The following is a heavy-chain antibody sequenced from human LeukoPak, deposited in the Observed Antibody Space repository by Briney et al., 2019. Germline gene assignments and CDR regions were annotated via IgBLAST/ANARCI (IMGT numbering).Heavy chain of an antibody. CDR1: GSTFSSYD. CDR2: IGTAGDT. V-gene: IGHV3-13*01. CDR3: ARGAKSGWSRRLIDY. Sequence: GGSLRLSCAASGSTFSSYDMHWVRQAAGKGLEWVSVIGTAGDTDYPGSVKGRFIISRENAKDSLYLQMNSLRVGDTAVYYCARGAKSGWSRRLIDYWGRGTLVTVSS. J-gene: IGHJ4*02. D-gene: IGHD6-19*01.